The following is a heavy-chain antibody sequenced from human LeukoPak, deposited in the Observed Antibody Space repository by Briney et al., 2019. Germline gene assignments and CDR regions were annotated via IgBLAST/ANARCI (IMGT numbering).Heavy chain of an antibody. CDR1: GYSFASYW. Sequence: GESLKISRKGSGYSFASYWIGWVRQMPGKGLGWMGIIDAADSDSRYSPSFQGQVTISADKPISTAYLQWSGLKASDTAMYYCARLEFGGLYTWGQGTLVTVSS. V-gene: IGHV5-51*01. J-gene: IGHJ5*02. D-gene: IGHD3-10*01. CDR3: ARLEFGGLYT. CDR2: IDAADSDS.